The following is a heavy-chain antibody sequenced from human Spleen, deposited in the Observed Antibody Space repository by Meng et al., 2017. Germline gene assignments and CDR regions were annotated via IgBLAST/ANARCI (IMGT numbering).Heavy chain of an antibody. Sequence: SETLSLTCAVFGGSFSGYYWSWIRQPPGKGLEWIGEINHSGSTNFNPSLKSRVTISVDTSKNQFSLNLSSVTAADTAVYYCARRRTYYYDSSAFPFDYWGQGTLVTVSS. D-gene: IGHD3-22*01. J-gene: IGHJ4*02. V-gene: IGHV4-34*01. CDR2: INHSGST. CDR1: GGSFSGYY. CDR3: ARRRTYYYDSSAFPFDY.